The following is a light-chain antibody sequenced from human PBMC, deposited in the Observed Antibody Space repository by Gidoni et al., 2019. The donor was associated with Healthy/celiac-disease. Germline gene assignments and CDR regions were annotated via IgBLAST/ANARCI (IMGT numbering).Light chain of an antibody. CDR3: QQYDSLPLT. CDR1: QDISNY. V-gene: IGKV1-33*01. Sequence: DIQMTQSPSSLSASVGDRVTITCQASQDISNYLNWYHQKPGKAPKLLIYDASNLETGVPSRFSGGGSGTDFTFTISSLQPEDIATYYCQQYDSLPLTFGGGTKVEIK. J-gene: IGKJ4*01. CDR2: DAS.